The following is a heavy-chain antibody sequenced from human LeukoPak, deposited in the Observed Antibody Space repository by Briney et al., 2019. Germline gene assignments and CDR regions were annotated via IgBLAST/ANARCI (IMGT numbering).Heavy chain of an antibody. CDR1: GYTLTELS. V-gene: IGHV1-24*01. CDR3: ATDGGVALHYFDY. CDR2: FDPEDGET. J-gene: IGHJ4*02. Sequence: ASVRVSCKVSGYTLTELSMHWVRQAPGKGFEWMGGFDPEDGETIYAQKFQGRVTMTEDTSTDTAYMELSSLRSEDTAVYYCATDGGVALHYFDYWGQGTLVTVSS. D-gene: IGHD2-8*02.